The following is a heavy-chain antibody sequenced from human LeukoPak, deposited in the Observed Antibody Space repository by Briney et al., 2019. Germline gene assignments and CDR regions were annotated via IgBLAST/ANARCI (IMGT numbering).Heavy chain of an antibody. CDR1: GFTFDDYG. J-gene: IGHJ5*02. V-gene: IGHV3-20*04. CDR2: INWNGGST. CDR3: ARDEYEYAGWFDP. D-gene: IGHD5-12*01. Sequence: PGGSLRLSCAASGFTFDDYGMSWVRQAPGKGLEWVSGINWNGGSTGYADSVKGRFTISRDNSKNTLYLQMNSLRVEDTAVYYCARDEYEYAGWFDPWGQGTLVTVSS.